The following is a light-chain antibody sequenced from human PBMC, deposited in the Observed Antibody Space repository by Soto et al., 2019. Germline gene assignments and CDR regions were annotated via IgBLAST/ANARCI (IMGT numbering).Light chain of an antibody. Sequence: EIVLTQSPGTLSLSPGERATLSCRASQSVSSNYLAWYQQKFGQAPRLLIYGASSRATGIPDRFSGSGSGTDFTLTISRLEPEDFAVYYCRQYGSSPLFTFGPGTKVDIK. CDR1: QSVSSNY. J-gene: IGKJ3*01. CDR3: RQYGSSPLFT. V-gene: IGKV3-20*01. CDR2: GAS.